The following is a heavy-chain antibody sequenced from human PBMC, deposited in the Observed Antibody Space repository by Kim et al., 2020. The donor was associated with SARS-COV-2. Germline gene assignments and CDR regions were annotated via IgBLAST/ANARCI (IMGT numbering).Heavy chain of an antibody. Sequence: NYAQKFQGRVTITADKSTSTAYMELSSLRSEDTAVYYCAGHSGSTWWFDPWGQGTLVTVSS. V-gene: IGHV1-69*02. J-gene: IGHJ5*02. CDR3: AGHSGSTWWFDP. D-gene: IGHD1-26*01.